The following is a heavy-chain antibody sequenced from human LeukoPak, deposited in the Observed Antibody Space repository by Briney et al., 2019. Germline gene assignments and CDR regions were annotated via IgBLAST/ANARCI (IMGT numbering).Heavy chain of an antibody. CDR1: GGSISSYY. J-gene: IGHJ5*02. V-gene: IGHV4-34*01. D-gene: IGHD6-13*01. CDR3: ARSWGYWFDP. CDR2: INHSGST. Sequence: SETLSLTCTVSGGSISSYYWSWIRQPPGKGLEWIGEINHSGSTNYNPSLKSRVTISVDTSKNQFSLKLSSVTAADTAVYYCARSWGYWFDPWGQGTLVTVSS.